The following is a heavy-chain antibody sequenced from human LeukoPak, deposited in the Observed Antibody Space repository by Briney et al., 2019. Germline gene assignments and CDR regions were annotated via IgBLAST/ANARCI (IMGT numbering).Heavy chain of an antibody. CDR2: IYHSGST. D-gene: IGHD2-15*01. CDR1: GYSISSGYY. J-gene: IGHJ5*02. V-gene: IGHV4-38-2*02. CDR3: ARTTRCSGGSCYFNWFDP. Sequence: KPSETLSLTCTVSGYSISSGYYWGWIRQPPGKGLEWIGSIYHSGSTYYNPSLKSRVTISVDTSKNQFSLNLSSVTAADTAVYYCARTTRCSGGSCYFNWFDPWGQGTLVTVSS.